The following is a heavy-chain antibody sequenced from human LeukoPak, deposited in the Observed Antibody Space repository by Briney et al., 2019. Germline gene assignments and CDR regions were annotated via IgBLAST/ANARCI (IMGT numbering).Heavy chain of an antibody. CDR2: IYTSWST. D-gene: IGHD5-12*01. J-gene: IGHJ4*02. Sequence: PSETLSLTCTVSGGSISSYYWSWIRQPAGKGLEWIGRIYTSWSTNYNPSLKSRVTLSVDTSKHQLSLKLSSVTAADTAVYYCARDHGIGGYDPGYFDYWGQGTLVTDSS. CDR3: ARDHGIGGYDPGYFDY. V-gene: IGHV4-4*07. CDR1: GGSISSYY.